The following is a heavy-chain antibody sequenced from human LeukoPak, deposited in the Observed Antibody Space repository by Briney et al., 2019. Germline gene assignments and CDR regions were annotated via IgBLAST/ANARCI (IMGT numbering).Heavy chain of an antibody. Sequence: SETLSLTCTVSGGSISRGSYYWGWIRQPPGKGLGWIGSIYYSGSTYYNPSLKSRVTISVDTSKNQFSLKLSSVTAADTAVYYCARLRYYYDSSGPEYWGQGTLVTVSS. CDR3: ARLRYYYDSSGPEY. V-gene: IGHV4-39*01. CDR2: IYYSGST. D-gene: IGHD3-22*01. J-gene: IGHJ4*02. CDR1: GGSISRGSYY.